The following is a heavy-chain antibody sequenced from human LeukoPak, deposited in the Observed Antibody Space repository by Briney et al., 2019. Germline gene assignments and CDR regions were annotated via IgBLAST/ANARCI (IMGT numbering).Heavy chain of an antibody. D-gene: IGHD2-21*01. V-gene: IGHV3-48*01. CDR3: AKHSRNYYYYMDV. CDR2: ISRDSGIK. CDR1: GFTISRDS. Sequence: GGSLRLSCAASGFTISRDSMNWVRQAPGKGLEWIAYISRDSGIKYYADSVRGRFTISRDNAKNSLYLQMHSLRAEDTAVYYCAKHSRNYYYYMDVWGKGTTVTVSS. J-gene: IGHJ6*03.